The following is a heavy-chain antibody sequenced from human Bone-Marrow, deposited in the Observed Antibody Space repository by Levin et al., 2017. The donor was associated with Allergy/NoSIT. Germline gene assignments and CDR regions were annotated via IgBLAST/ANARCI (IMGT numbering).Heavy chain of an antibody. CDR2: IYYSGNT. CDR1: GGSISTGGFH. Sequence: SETLSLTCSLSGGSISTGGFHWSWVRQRPGKGLEWIGYIYYSGNTDYNPSLRRRLSISIDTSTNHFSLRLTSVTDADTDEYYCARDDGYVFDYWGQGTLVTVSS. J-gene: IGHJ4*02. D-gene: IGHD5-24*01. CDR3: ARDDGYVFDY. V-gene: IGHV4-31*03.